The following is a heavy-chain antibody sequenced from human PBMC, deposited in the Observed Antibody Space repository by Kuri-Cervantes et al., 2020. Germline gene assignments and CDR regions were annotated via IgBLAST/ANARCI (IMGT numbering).Heavy chain of an antibody. CDR2: INHSGST. CDR1: GGSFSGYY. D-gene: IGHD5-24*01. V-gene: IGHV4-34*01. CDR3: ARASVEMPTTPGHYYYYGMDV. Sequence: GSLRLSCAVYGGSFSGYYWSWIRQPPGKGLEWIGEINHSGSTNYNPSLKSRVTISVDKSKNQFSLKLSSVTAADTAVYYCARASVEMPTTPGHYYYYGMDVWGQGTTVTVSS. J-gene: IGHJ6*02.